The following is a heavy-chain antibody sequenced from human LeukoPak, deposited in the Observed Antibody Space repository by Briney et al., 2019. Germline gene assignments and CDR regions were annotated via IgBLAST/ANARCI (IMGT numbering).Heavy chain of an antibody. CDR2: ISTSSSYI. D-gene: IGHD3-10*01. CDR1: GFTFSRHP. J-gene: IGHJ6*03. CDR3: AAGGDYYSLMDV. V-gene: IGHV3-21*06. Sequence: PGTSLRLSCAASGFTFSRHPVHWVRQAPGKGLERVSFISTSSSYIYYADSVKGRFTISRDNAKNSLYLQMNSLRAEDTAVYHCAAGGDYYSLMDVWGKGTTVTVSS.